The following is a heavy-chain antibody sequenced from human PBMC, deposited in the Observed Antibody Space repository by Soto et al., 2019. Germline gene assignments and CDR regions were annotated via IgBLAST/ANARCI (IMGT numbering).Heavy chain of an antibody. CDR3: ARPEYSSSSYGMDV. V-gene: IGHV3-48*02. J-gene: IGHJ6*02. Sequence: EVQLVESGGGLVQPGGSLRLSCAASGFTFSSYSMNWVRQAPGKGLEWVSYISSSSSTIYYADSVKGRFTISRDNAKNSLYLQMTSMRDEHTAVYYCARPEYSSSSYGMDVWGQGTTVTVSS. D-gene: IGHD6-6*01. CDR1: GFTFSSYS. CDR2: ISSSSSTI.